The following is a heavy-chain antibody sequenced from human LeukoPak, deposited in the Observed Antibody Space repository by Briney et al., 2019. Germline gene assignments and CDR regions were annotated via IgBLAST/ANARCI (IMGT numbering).Heavy chain of an antibody. CDR1: GGSISSGSYY. CDR2: IYTSGST. CDR3: ARGATEGRFDY. V-gene: IGHV4-61*02. Sequence: TSETLSLTCTVSGGSISSGSYYWTWIRQPAGKGLEWIGRIYTSGSTNYSPSLKSRVTISVDTSKNQFSLKLSSVTAADTAVYYCARGATEGRFDYWGQGTLVTVSS. D-gene: IGHD1-26*01. J-gene: IGHJ4*02.